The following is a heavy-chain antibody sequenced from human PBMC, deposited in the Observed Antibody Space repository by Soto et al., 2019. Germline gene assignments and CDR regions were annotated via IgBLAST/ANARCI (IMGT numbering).Heavy chain of an antibody. D-gene: IGHD3-3*01. V-gene: IGHV2-5*01. CDR3: AHRYDFGTGYYFLYYLDD. J-gene: IGHJ4*02. CDR1: GFSLSASGEG. CDR2: LYWHDNT. Sequence: SGPTLVNPTQTLTLTCTVSGFSLSASGEGVGWIRQPPGKALEWLGVLYWHDNTRYTRYSPSLKNRLAITEDTSKNQVVLTLTNMDPVDTATYFCAHRYDFGTGYYFLYYLDDWGQGMLVTVSS.